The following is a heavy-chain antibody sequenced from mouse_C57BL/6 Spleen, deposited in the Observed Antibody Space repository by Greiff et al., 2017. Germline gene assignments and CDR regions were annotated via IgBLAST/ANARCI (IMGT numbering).Heavy chain of an antibody. Sequence: EVQLQESGGGLVKPGGSLKLSCAASGFTFSSYAMSWVRQTPEKRLEWVATISDGGSYTYYPDNVKGRFTISRDNAKNNLYLQMSHLKSEDTAMYYCARDYYGNYLDYWGQGTTLTVSS. CDR2: ISDGGSYT. V-gene: IGHV5-4*01. J-gene: IGHJ2*01. D-gene: IGHD2-1*01. CDR3: ARDYYGNYLDY. CDR1: GFTFSSYA.